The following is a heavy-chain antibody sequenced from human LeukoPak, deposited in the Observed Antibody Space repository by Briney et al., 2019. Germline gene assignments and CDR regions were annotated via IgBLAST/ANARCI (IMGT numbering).Heavy chain of an antibody. CDR3: ARAPYYYDSSGYSYNWFDP. V-gene: IGHV1-2*02. D-gene: IGHD3-22*01. CDR1: GYTFTGYY. CDR2: INPNSGGT. J-gene: IGHJ5*02. Sequence: ASVKVSCKASGYTFTGYYMHWVRQAPGQGLEWMGWINPNSGGTNYAQKFQGRVTMTRDTSISTAYMKLSRLRSDDTAVYYCARAPYYYDSSGYSYNWFDPWGQGTLVTVSS.